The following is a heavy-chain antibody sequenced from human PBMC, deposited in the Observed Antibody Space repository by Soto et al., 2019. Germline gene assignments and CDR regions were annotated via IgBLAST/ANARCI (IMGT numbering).Heavy chain of an antibody. CDR3: AKDAVYNDGLWLMDH. D-gene: IGHD2-21*01. CDR2: IYGSGRGI. V-gene: IGHV3-23*05. J-gene: IGHJ4*02. Sequence: EVQLLESGGGLVQPGGSLRLSCTASGLPHSSFAMMWVRQAPGKGLECVSGIYGSGRGIEYADSVKGRFTISRDNSKNTVYPQMTDLRADDTAVYYCAKDAVYNDGLWLMDHWGQGTQVTVSS. CDR1: GLPHSSFA.